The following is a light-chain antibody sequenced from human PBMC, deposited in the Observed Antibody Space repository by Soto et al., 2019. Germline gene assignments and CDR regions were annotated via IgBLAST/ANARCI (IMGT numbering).Light chain of an antibody. CDR2: RND. J-gene: IGLJ3*02. CDR3: ASWDDSLSGVV. Sequence: QSVLTQPPSASGTPGQRVTVSCSGQRSNIGSYYVYWYQQFPGTAPKLLIYRNDQRASGVPDRFSASKSGSSASLAISGLRSEDEADYYCASWDDSLSGVVLGGGTKLTVL. V-gene: IGLV1-47*01. CDR1: RSNIGSYY.